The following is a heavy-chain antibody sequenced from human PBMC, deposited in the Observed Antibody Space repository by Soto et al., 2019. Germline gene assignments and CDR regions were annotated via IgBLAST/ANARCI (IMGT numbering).Heavy chain of an antibody. CDR3: ARGGDTAMVAFDY. Sequence: SETLSLTCAVYGGSFSGYYWSWIRQPPGKGLEWIGEINHSGSTNYNPSLKSRVTISVDTSKNQFSLKLSSVTAADTAVYYRARGGDTAMVAFDYWGQGTLVTVSS. CDR1: GGSFSGYY. J-gene: IGHJ4*02. D-gene: IGHD5-18*01. CDR2: INHSGST. V-gene: IGHV4-34*01.